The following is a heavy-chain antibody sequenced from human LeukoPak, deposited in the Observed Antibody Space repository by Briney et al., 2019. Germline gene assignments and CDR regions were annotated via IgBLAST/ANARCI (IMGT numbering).Heavy chain of an antibody. V-gene: IGHV4-39*01. CDR1: GGSISSSNYY. CDR3: ARLEMMDYGDYDNFDY. J-gene: IGHJ4*02. D-gene: IGHD4-17*01. Sequence: ALETLSLTCTVSGGSISSSNYYWGWIRQPPGKGLDWIGSLYYSGTTYYNPSLKSRVTISVDTSKNQFSLKLTSVTAADTAVYYCARLEMMDYGDYDNFDYWGQGTLVTVPS. CDR2: LYYSGTT.